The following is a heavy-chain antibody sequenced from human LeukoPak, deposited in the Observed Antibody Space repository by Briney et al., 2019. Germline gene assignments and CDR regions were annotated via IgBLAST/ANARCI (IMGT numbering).Heavy chain of an antibody. D-gene: IGHD3-10*01. Sequence: SETLSLTCTVSGGSISSYYGSWIRQPPGKALESMGYIYSSGSTNYNPSLKSRVTISVDTSKNPFSLHLSSGTAADTAVYYCARGGDSFGSGSYYKAYFDYWGQGTLVTVSS. CDR3: ARGGDSFGSGSYYKAYFDY. J-gene: IGHJ4*02. CDR2: IYSSGST. V-gene: IGHV4-59*01. CDR1: GGSISSYY.